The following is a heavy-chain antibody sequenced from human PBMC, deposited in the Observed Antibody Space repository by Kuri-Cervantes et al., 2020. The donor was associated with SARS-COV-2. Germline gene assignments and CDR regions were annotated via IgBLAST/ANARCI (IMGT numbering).Heavy chain of an antibody. Sequence: GESLKISCAASGFTFSSYWMSWVRQAPGKGLEWVANIKQDGSEKYYVDSVKGRFTISRDNAKNSLYLQMNSLRAEDTAAYYCAREHCSSTSCYGLDYWGQGTLVTVSS. CDR3: AREHCSSTSCYGLDY. D-gene: IGHD2-2*01. J-gene: IGHJ4*02. V-gene: IGHV3-7*01. CDR2: IKQDGSEK. CDR1: GFTFSSYW.